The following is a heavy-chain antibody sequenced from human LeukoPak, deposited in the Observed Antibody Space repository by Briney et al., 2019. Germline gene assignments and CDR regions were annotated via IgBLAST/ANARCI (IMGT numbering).Heavy chain of an antibody. D-gene: IGHD3-3*01. CDR1: GGSISSYY. CDR3: ARGMYYDFWSGYRFDI. V-gene: IGHV4-59*01. J-gene: IGHJ3*02. Sequence: PSETLSLTCTVSGGSISSYYWSWIRQPPGKGLEWIGYIYYSGSTNYNPSLKSRVTISVDTSKNQFSLKLSPVTAADTAVYYCARGMYYDFWSGYRFDIWGQGTMVTVSS. CDR2: IYYSGST.